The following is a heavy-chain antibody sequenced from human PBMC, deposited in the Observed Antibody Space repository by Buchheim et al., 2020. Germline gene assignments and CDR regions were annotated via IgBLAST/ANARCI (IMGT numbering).Heavy chain of an antibody. CDR3: ARVSRGGSLGY. Sequence: EVQLVESGGGLVQPGGSLSVSCAASGFTFETYEMNWVRQAPGKGLEWVSYIGSGGSAKYYADSVKGRFTISRDNAKNSLYLQMNSLSAEDTAVYYCARVSRGGSLGYWGQGTL. D-gene: IGHD2-15*01. V-gene: IGHV3-48*03. J-gene: IGHJ4*02. CDR1: GFTFETYE. CDR2: IGSGGSAK.